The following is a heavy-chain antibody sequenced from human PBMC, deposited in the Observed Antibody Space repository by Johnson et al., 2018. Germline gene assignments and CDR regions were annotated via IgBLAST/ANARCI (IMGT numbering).Heavy chain of an antibody. Sequence: VQLQESGPGLVKXSQTLSLTCTVSGGSISSGGYYWSWFRQAPGKGLEWVGFIRSKANGGTTEYAASVKGRFTIPRDDSKSIAYLQMNSLKTEDTAVYYCTRDRIVGATSGYFQHWGQGTLVTVSS. V-gene: IGHV3-49*05. D-gene: IGHD1-26*01. CDR2: IRSKANGGTT. CDR3: TRDRIVGATSGYFQH. CDR1: GGSISSGGYY. J-gene: IGHJ1*01.